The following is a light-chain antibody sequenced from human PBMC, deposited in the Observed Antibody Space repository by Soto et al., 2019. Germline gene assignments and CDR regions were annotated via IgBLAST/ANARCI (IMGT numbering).Light chain of an antibody. Sequence: NFMLTQPHSVSASPGKTVTISCTRSSGSIDSNYVQWYQQRPGSAPTTVIYEDSQRPSGVPDRFSGSFDISSISASLTISGLKTEDEADYYCQSYDSTIVVFGGGTKLTVL. CDR3: QSYDSTIVV. CDR2: EDS. J-gene: IGLJ2*01. CDR1: SGSIDSNY. V-gene: IGLV6-57*04.